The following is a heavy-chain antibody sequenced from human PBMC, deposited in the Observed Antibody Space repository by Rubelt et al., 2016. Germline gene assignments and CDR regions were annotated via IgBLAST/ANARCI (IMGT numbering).Heavy chain of an antibody. D-gene: IGHD6-19*01. CDR2: FYHTGST. Sequence: GASISSYYWSWIRQPPGKGLEWIASFYHTGSTTYNPSLKSRVTMSVDTSKNQFSLKVRSVTAADTAVYYCAREVPVDGTAFDPWGQGTLVTVSS. CDR3: AREVPVDGTAFDP. J-gene: IGHJ5*02. CDR1: GASISSYY. V-gene: IGHV4-59*01.